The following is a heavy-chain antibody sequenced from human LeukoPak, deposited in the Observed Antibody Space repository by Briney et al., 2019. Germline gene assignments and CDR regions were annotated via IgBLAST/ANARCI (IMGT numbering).Heavy chain of an antibody. Sequence: GGSLRLSCAASGFTFSSYEMNWVRQAPGKGLEWVSSISSSSSYIYYADSVKGRFTISRDNAKNSLYLQMNSLRAEDTAVYYCASLPTIFGVVPWFDPWGQGTLVTVSS. V-gene: IGHV3-21*01. J-gene: IGHJ5*02. CDR1: GFTFSSYE. CDR3: ASLPTIFGVVPWFDP. CDR2: ISSSSSYI. D-gene: IGHD3-3*01.